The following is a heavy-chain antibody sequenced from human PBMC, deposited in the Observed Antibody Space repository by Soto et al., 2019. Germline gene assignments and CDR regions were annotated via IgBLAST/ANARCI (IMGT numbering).Heavy chain of an antibody. Sequence: PGGSLRLSCAASGFTFSSYEMNWVRQAPGKGLEWVSYISSSGSTIYYADSVKGRFTISRDNAKNSLYLQMNSLRAEDTAVYYCARGMGDLWSLPYGMDVWGQGPTVTVYS. J-gene: IGHJ6*02. CDR3: ARGMGDLWSLPYGMDV. CDR2: ISSSGSTI. V-gene: IGHV3-48*03. D-gene: IGHD3-3*01. CDR1: GFTFSSYE.